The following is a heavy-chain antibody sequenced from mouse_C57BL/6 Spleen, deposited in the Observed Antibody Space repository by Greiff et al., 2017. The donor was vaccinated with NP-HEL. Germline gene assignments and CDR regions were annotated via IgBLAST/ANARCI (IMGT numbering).Heavy chain of an antibody. CDR1: GYTFTSYW. CDR3: ARGRVTTVVATHFDY. D-gene: IGHD1-1*01. Sequence: VQLQQPGAELVKPGASVKLSCKASGYTFTSYWMHWVKQRPGRGLEWIGRIDPNSGGTKYNEKFKSKATLTVDKPSSTAYMQLSSLTSEDSAVYYCARGRVTTVVATHFDYWGQGTTLTVSS. J-gene: IGHJ2*01. V-gene: IGHV1-72*01. CDR2: IDPNSGGT.